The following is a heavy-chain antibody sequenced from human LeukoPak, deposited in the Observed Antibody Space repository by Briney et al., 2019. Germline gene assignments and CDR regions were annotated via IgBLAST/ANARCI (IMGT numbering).Heavy chain of an antibody. CDR1: GFTFDDYG. CDR2: INWNGGST. V-gene: IGHV3-20*04. D-gene: IGHD2-21*02. CDR3: ARGGVVTAKGPFDY. Sequence: GGSLRLSCAASGFTFDDYGMSWVRQAPGKGLEWVSGINWNGGSTGYAYSVKGRFTISRDNAKNSLYLQMNSLRAEDTALYYCARGGVVTAKGPFDYWGQGTLVTVSS. J-gene: IGHJ4*02.